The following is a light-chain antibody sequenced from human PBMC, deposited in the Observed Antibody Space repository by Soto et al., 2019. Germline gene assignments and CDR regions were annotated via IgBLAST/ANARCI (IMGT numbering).Light chain of an antibody. V-gene: IGKV3-11*01. CDR3: QQRASWPWT. CDR1: QSVGNS. CDR2: DAS. J-gene: IGKJ1*01. Sequence: EIVLTQSPATLSLSPGERATLSCRASQSVGNSIAWYQQRPGQPPRILLYDASNRVTGIAARFSGSGSGTDFTRTISSLEPEDFAVYYCQQRASWPWTFGQGTKVEIK.